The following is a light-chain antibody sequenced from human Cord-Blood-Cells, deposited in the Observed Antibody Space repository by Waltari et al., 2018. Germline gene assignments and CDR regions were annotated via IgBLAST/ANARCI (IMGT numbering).Light chain of an antibody. CDR2: DVS. J-gene: IGLJ2*01. Sequence: QSALTKPASVSGSPGQPITISCTGPSSDVGGYNYVSWYQQHPGKAPKLMIYDVSNRPSGVSNRFSGSKSGNTASLTISGLQAEDEADYYCSSYTSSSTLVFGGGTKLTVL. CDR1: SSDVGGYNY. CDR3: SSYTSSSTLV. V-gene: IGLV2-14*01.